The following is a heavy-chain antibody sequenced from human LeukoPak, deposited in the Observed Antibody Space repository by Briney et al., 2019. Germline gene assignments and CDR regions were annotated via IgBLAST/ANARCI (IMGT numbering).Heavy chain of an antibody. Sequence: ASVKVSCKASGYTFTSYDINWVRQATGQGREGMGWMNPNSGNTGYAQKFQGRVTMTRNTSISTAYMELSSLRSEDTAVYYCARGRFNWNYYYYMDVWGKGTTVTVSS. V-gene: IGHV1-8*01. CDR3: ARGRFNWNYYYYMDV. CDR1: GYTFTSYD. J-gene: IGHJ6*03. D-gene: IGHD1-20*01. CDR2: MNPNSGNT.